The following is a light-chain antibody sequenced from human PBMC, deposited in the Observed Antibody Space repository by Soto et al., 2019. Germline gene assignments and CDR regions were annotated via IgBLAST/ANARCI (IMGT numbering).Light chain of an antibody. CDR2: GAS. Sequence: AITQSPVTLSLSPGDTTRLSCRASQSISSDLAWYQQKLGQTPSLLIHGASTRATGIPARFSGSGSGTEFTLTISGLQSEDFATYYCQQYNNWPVTFGGGTKVDIK. CDR1: QSISSD. V-gene: IGKV3D-15*01. CDR3: QQYNNWPVT. J-gene: IGKJ4*01.